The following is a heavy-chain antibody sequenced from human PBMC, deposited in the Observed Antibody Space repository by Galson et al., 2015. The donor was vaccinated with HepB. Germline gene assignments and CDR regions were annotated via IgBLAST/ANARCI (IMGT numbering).Heavy chain of an antibody. J-gene: IGHJ5*02. CDR3: VRGREKKKGSTTTTTWPSCISQRRLAQLPPRAHRSSP. CDR1: GFTFSRHV. CDR2: IGIVDDP. Sequence: SLRLSCAVSGFTFSRHVRQSTGKRLERVSDIGIVDDPDYPGSAEGRFTLSRENAKNSLNLQMNSLRAGDTAVYYCVRGREKKKGSTTTTTWPSCISQRRLAQLPPRAHRSSPWR. D-gene: IGHD4-17*01. V-gene: IGHV3-13*05.